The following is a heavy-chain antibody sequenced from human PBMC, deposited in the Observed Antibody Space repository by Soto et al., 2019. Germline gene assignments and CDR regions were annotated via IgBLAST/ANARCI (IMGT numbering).Heavy chain of an antibody. Sequence: SDTLSLTCTVTGGSISSYYWSWIRQPAVKGLEWIGRIYTGGSTNYNPSLKRRVTRSVGTSKNELSLKLSSVTAADTAVYYCARVKVFSYGHDGIDDWAQGTTVTLSS. D-gene: IGHD4-17*01. CDR1: GGSISSYY. CDR3: ARVKVFSYGHDGIDD. J-gene: IGHJ6*02. V-gene: IGHV4-4*07. CDR2: IYTGGST.